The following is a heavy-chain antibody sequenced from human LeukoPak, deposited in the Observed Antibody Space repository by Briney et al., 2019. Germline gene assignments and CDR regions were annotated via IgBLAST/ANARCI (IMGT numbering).Heavy chain of an antibody. Sequence: GGSLRLFCAASGFSFSKSSMLWFRQASGKGLEWVSSISIGSSPYTYYADSLKGRFNISRDNANNSVCLQMNSLRPEDTAVYYCASYTLWYGDSWGQGTLVTASS. V-gene: IGHV3-21*06. CDR1: GFSFSKSS. CDR3: ASYTLWYGDS. CDR2: ISIGSSPYT. D-gene: IGHD3-10*01. J-gene: IGHJ4*02.